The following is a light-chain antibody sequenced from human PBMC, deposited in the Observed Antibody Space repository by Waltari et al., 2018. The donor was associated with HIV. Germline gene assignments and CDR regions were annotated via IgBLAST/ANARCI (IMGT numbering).Light chain of an antibody. CDR2: ASS. V-gene: IGKV3-20*01. CDR3: QQYVNSPYT. J-gene: IGKJ2*01. Sequence: EIVLKQSQGTLYLATGERANLSCRASQPISVHYLAGDQQKPGQAPRLLIYASSSRAIGIPYRCSGSGSGTDFTLTISRLEPEDFEVYYCQQYVNSPYTFGQGTKLEIK. CDR1: QPISVHY.